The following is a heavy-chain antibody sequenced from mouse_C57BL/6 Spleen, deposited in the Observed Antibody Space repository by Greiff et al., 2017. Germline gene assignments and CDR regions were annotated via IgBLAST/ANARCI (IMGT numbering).Heavy chain of an antibody. V-gene: IGHV1-26*01. D-gene: IGHD4-1*01. CDR2: INPNNGGT. CDR3: ARTGTGFDY. J-gene: IGHJ2*01. Sequence: EVKVVESGPELVKPGASVKISCKASGYTFTDYYMNWVKQSHGKSLEWIGDINPNNGGTSYNQKFKGKATLTVDKSSSTAYMELRSLTSEDSAVYYCARTGTGFDYWGQGTTLTVSS. CDR1: GYTFTDYY.